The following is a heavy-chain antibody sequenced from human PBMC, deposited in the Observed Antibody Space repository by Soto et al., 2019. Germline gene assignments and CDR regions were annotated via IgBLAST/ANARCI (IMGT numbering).Heavy chain of an antibody. CDR1: GGSISRYY. J-gene: IGHJ6*02. D-gene: IGHD3-10*01. Sequence: SETLSLTCTVSGGSISRYYSGWIRQPPRKGLEWIGYIYYSGSTNYNPTLKSRVTISVDTSKNQFSLKLSSVTAADTAVYYCARGRGSGSSFYYYGMDVWGQGTTVTVSS. CDR3: ARGRGSGSSFYYYGMDV. CDR2: IYYSGST. V-gene: IGHV4-59*01.